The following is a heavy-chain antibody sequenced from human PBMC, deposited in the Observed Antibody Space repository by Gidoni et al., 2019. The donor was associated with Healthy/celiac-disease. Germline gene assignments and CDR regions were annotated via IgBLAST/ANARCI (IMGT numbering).Heavy chain of an antibody. CDR1: GYTFTSYD. Sequence: QVQLVQSGAEVKKPGASVKVSCKASGYTFTSYDINWVRQATGQGLEWMGWMKPNSGNTGYAQKFQGRVTMTRNTSISTAYMELSSLRSEDTAVYYCARVGVLAAAGTRGRYFDLWGRGTLVTVSS. D-gene: IGHD6-13*01. CDR3: ARVGVLAAAGTRGRYFDL. CDR2: MKPNSGNT. J-gene: IGHJ2*01. V-gene: IGHV1-8*01.